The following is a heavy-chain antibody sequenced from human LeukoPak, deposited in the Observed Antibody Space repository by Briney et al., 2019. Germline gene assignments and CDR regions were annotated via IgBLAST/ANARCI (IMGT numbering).Heavy chain of an antibody. Sequence: GGSLRLSCAASGFTFSSYSMNWVRQAPGKGLEWVSSISSSSYIYYADSVKGRFTISRDNAKNSLYLQMNSLRAEDTAVYYCAREDRNYYGMDVWGQGTTVTVSS. CDR2: ISSSSYI. CDR1: GFTFSSYS. V-gene: IGHV3-21*01. J-gene: IGHJ6*02. CDR3: AREDRNYYGMDV.